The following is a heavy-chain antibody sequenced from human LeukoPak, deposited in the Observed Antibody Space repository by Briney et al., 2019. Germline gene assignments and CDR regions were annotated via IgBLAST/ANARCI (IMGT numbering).Heavy chain of an antibody. CDR1: EFTFSNHG. CDR3: AKGDSGFYFYFDY. J-gene: IGHJ4*02. V-gene: IGHV3-30*18. CDR2: ISSDGSEE. Sequence: GGSLRLSCAASEFTFSNHGMHWVRQAPGKGLELVAGISSDGSEEYYADSVEGRFTISRDNPKNTLYLEMNSLRAEDTAVYYCAKGDSGFYFYFDYWGQGTLVTVSS. D-gene: IGHD3-22*01.